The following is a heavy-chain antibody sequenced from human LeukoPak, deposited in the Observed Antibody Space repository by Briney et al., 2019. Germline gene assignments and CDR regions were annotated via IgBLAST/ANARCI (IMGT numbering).Heavy chain of an antibody. D-gene: IGHD2-21*02. CDR1: GYTFTGYY. CDR3: ARGREGDEYYFDY. V-gene: IGHV1-2*02. Sequence: ASVKVSCKASGYTFTGYYMHWVRQAPGQGLEWMGWINPNSGGTNYAQKFQGRVTMTRDTSISTAYMELSRLRSDDTAVYYCARGREGDEYYFDYWGQGTLVTVSS. J-gene: IGHJ4*02. CDR2: INPNSGGT.